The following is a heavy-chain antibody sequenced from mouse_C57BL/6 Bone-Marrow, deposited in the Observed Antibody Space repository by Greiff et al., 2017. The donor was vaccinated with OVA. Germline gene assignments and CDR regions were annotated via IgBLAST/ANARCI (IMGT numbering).Heavy chain of an antibody. CDR1: YFAFMASA. CDR3: ARGGGSGYDYAMDD. Sequence: LQQSGAELVRPGSSVKLSCKASYFAFMASAMHWVKQRPGHGLEWIGSFTMYSDATEYSENFKGKATLTANTSSSTAYMELSSLTSEDSAVYYCARGGGSGYDYAMDDWGQGTSVTVSS. J-gene: IGHJ4*01. CDR2: FTMYSDAT. V-gene: IGHV1-49*01. D-gene: IGHD3-2*02.